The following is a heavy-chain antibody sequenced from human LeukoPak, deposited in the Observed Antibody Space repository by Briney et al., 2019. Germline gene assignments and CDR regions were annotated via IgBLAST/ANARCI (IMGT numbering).Heavy chain of an antibody. D-gene: IGHD6-19*01. CDR2: IGTAGDT. CDR1: GFAFSSYD. V-gene: IGHV3-13*01. Sequence: AGGSLRLSCAASGFAFSSYDMHWVRQATGKGLEWVSAIGTAGDTYYPGSVKGRFTISRENAKNSLYLQMNSLRAGDTAVYYCARARGYSSGWYGDYWYFDLWGRGTLVTVSS. CDR3: ARARGYSSGWYGDYWYFDL. J-gene: IGHJ2*01.